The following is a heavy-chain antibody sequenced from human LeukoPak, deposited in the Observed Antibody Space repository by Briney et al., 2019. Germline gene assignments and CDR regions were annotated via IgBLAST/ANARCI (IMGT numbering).Heavy chain of an antibody. CDR1: GGSFSGYY. D-gene: IGHD6-25*01. CDR3: ARGTRRLPTVYYYYMYV. CDR2: INHSGST. J-gene: IGHJ6*03. V-gene: IGHV4-34*01. Sequence: PSETLSLTCAVYGGSFSGYYWSWIRQPPGKGLEWIGEINHSGSTNYNPSLKSRVTISVDTSKNQFSLKLSSVTAAATAVYYCARGTRRLPTVYYYYMYVWGKGTTVTVSS.